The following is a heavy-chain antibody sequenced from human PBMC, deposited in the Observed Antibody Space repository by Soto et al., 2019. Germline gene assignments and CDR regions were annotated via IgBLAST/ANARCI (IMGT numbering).Heavy chain of an antibody. D-gene: IGHD3-3*01. CDR1: GFTFTSSG. CDR3: ARVGTYYDFWSGYYSPGNYYYYGMDA. Sequence: VASVKVSCKASGFTFTSSGISWGRHAPGQVLDCKGWISAYNGNTNYAQQLQGRVTMTTDTSTSTAYLEPPSLRSAATAVYYCARVGTYYDFWSGYYSPGNYYYYGMDAWGQGATVTVSS. J-gene: IGHJ6*02. CDR2: ISAYNGNT. V-gene: IGHV1-18*01.